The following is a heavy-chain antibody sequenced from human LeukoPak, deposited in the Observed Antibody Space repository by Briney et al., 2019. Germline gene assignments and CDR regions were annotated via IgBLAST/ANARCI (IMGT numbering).Heavy chain of an antibody. D-gene: IGHD2-2*01. CDR2: INPSGSST. CDR1: GYTFTSYY. V-gene: IGHV1-46*01. Sequence: GASVKVSCKASGYTFTSYYMDWVRQAPGQGLEWMGIINPSGSSTSYAQKFQGRVTMTRDTSTSTAYMELSSLRSEDTAVYYCARLPKTVGYCSSTSCYSYYGMDVWGQGTTVTVSS. CDR3: ARLPKTVGYCSSTSCYSYYGMDV. J-gene: IGHJ6*02.